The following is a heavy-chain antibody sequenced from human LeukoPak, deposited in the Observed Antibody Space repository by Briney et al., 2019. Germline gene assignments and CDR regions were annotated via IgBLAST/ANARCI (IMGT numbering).Heavy chain of an antibody. V-gene: IGHV3-7*01. CDR3: ARDAGEIILRYFDWLYDYFDY. Sequence: GGSLRLSCAASGFTFSSYWMSWVRQAPGKGLEWVANTKQDGSEKYYVDSVKGRFTISRDNAKNSLYLQMNSLRAEDTAVYYCARDAGEIILRYFDWLYDYFDYWGQGTLVTVSS. CDR2: TKQDGSEK. CDR1: GFTFSSYW. D-gene: IGHD3-9*01. J-gene: IGHJ4*02.